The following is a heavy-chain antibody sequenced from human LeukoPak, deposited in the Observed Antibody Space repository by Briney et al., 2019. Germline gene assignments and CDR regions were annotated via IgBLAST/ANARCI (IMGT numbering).Heavy chain of an antibody. D-gene: IGHD6-19*01. CDR3: ARPRTRLARFDP. Sequence: SETLSLTCAVYGGSFSGYYWSWIRQPPGKGLEWIGEINHSGSTNYNPSLKSRVTISVDTSKNQFSLKLSSVTAADTAVYYCARPRTRLARFDPWGQGTLVTVSS. V-gene: IGHV4-34*01. J-gene: IGHJ5*02. CDR2: INHSGST. CDR1: GGSFSGYY.